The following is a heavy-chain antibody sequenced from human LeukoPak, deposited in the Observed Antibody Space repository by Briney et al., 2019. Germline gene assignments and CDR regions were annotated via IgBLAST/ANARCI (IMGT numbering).Heavy chain of an antibody. V-gene: IGHV3-21*01. CDR2: ISSSSSYI. CDR3: ARDMRAGAYYYGMDV. CDR1: GFTFSSYS. D-gene: IGHD4-17*01. J-gene: IGHJ6*02. Sequence: PGGSLRLSCAASGFTFSSYSMNWVRQAPGKGLEWVSSISSSSSYIYYADSVKGRFTISRDNAKNSLYLQMNSLRAEDTAVYYCARDMRAGAYYYGMDVWGRGTTVTVSS.